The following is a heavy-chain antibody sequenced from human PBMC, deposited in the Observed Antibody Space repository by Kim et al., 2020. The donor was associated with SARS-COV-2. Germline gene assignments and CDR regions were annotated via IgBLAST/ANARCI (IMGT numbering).Heavy chain of an antibody. D-gene: IGHD6-6*01. CDR3: AGGASSFGY. CDR2: T. V-gene: IGHV4-59*09. Sequence: TNYNPSLESRVTISVDTSKNQFSLKLSSVTSADTAVYYCAGGASSFGYWGQGTLVTVSS. J-gene: IGHJ4*02.